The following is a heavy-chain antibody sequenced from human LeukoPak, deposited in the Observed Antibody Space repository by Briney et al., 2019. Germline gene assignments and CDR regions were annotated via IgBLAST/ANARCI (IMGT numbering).Heavy chain of an antibody. CDR3: AREVSGWRFDY. Sequence: PSQTLSLTCSVSGGSISSASYYWSWIRQHPGKGLEWTGYINYSGSTDYNPSLKGRIMISPDTSKNQFSLKLSSVTAADTAVYYCAREVSGWRFDYWGQGILVTVSS. J-gene: IGHJ4*02. CDR1: GGSISSASYY. D-gene: IGHD6-19*01. V-gene: IGHV4-31*03. CDR2: INYSGST.